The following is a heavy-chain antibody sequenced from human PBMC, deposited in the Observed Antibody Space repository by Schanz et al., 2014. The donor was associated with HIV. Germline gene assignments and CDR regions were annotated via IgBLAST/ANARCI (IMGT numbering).Heavy chain of an antibody. V-gene: IGHV3-11*01. CDR1: GFTVSSNY. CDR2: ISGSGNTI. D-gene: IGHD3-3*01. J-gene: IGHJ6*02. CDR3: ARPDYDFWVDV. Sequence: VQVVDSGGGLVTPGGSLRLSCAASGFTVSSNYMSWVRQAPGKGLEWVSYISGSGNTIYYADSVKGRFTISRDNAKNSLSLQMNSLRAEDTAVYYCARPDYDFWVDVWGQGTTVTVSS.